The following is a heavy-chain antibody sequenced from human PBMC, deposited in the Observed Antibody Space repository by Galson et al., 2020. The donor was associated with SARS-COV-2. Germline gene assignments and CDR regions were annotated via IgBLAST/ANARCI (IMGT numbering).Heavy chain of an antibody. J-gene: IGHJ3*02. CDR3: ARGLYYYDSSGSARLDAFDI. CDR1: GGSVSSGSYY. D-gene: IGHD3-22*01. V-gene: IGHV4-61*01. CDR2: IYYSGST. Sequence: SETLSLTCTVSGGSVSSGSYYWCWIRQPPGKGLEWIGYIYYSGSTNYNPSLKSRVTISVDTSKNQFSLKLSSVTAADTAVYYCARGLYYYDSSGSARLDAFDIWGQGTMVTVSS.